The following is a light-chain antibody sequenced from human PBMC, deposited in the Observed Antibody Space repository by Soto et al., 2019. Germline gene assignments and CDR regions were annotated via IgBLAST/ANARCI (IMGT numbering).Light chain of an antibody. CDR1: SSDVGRYDY. V-gene: IGLV2-11*01. J-gene: IGLJ1*01. Sequence: QSALTRPRSVSGSPGQSVTISCTGTSSDVGRYDYVSWYQQYPGEAPKLIIYGVTERPSGVPDRFSGSKSGNTASLTISGLRAEDEAAYSCCSFAGSYSYVFGSGTKVTVL. CDR2: GVT. CDR3: CSFAGSYSYV.